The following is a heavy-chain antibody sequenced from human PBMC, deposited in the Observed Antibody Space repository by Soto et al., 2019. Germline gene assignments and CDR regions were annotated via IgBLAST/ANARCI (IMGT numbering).Heavy chain of an antibody. Sequence: GGSLRLSCAASGFTFSSYSMNWVRQAPGKGLEWVSYISSSSRTIYCADSVKGRFTIFRDNAKNSLYLQLNSLRDEDTAVYYCARSPYYYDSSNYYGYWGQGTLVTVSS. D-gene: IGHD3-22*01. CDR3: ARSPYYYDSSNYYGY. CDR1: GFTFSSYS. CDR2: ISSSSRTI. V-gene: IGHV3-48*02. J-gene: IGHJ4*02.